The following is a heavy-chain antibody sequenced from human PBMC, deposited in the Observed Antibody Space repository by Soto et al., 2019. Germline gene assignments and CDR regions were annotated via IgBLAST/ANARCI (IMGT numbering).Heavy chain of an antibody. J-gene: IGHJ4*02. CDR1: GFTFSRDG. V-gene: IGHV3-23*01. Sequence: PGGPLRLSCAASGFTFSRDGMSWVRQAPGKGLEWVSLVTDNGRSTYYADSVKGRFTISRDNTKNTLFLQMNSLRAEDTAVYYCAKERATTTAFDYWGQGALVTVSS. D-gene: IGHD4-17*01. CDR3: AKERATTTAFDY. CDR2: VTDNGRST.